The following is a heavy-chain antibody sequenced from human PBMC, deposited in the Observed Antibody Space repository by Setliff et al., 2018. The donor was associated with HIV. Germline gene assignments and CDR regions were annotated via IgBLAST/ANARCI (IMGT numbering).Heavy chain of an antibody. Sequence: SETLSLTCSVSGGSISSGGYYWGWIRQPPGKGLEWIGSIYHSGSTYYNPSLKSRVTMSGDTSKNQFSLKLSSVTAADTGVYYCARAPSCADSWCYMYYYYYYGMDVWGLGTTVTVSS. CDR2: IYHSGST. D-gene: IGHD2-8*01. J-gene: IGHJ6*02. V-gene: IGHV4-39*07. CDR3: ARAPSCADSWCYMYYYYYYGMDV. CDR1: GGSISSGGYY.